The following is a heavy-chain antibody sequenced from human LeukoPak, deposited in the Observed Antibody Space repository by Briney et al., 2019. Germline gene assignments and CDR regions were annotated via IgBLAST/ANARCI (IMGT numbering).Heavy chain of an antibody. J-gene: IGHJ3*02. CDR3: ARGGAFDI. Sequence: SETLSLTCAVYGRSFSGYYWSWVRQPPGKGLEWMGEVNHSGRTSYNPSLKSRVTISVDTSKNQFSLKLSSMTAADTAVYYCARGGAFDIWGQGTMVTVSS. CDR1: GRSFSGYY. CDR2: VNHSGRT. V-gene: IGHV4-34*01.